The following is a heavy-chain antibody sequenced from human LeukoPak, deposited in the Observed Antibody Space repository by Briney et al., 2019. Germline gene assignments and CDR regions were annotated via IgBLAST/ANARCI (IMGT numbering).Heavy chain of an antibody. Sequence: SSETLSLTCAVYGGSFSGYYWTLIRQPPGKGLEWNGEINHSGSTNYNPSLKSRVTISVDTSKNQFSLKLSSVTAADTAVYYCARAQTGGAARPLVTEYFQHWGQGTLVTVSS. J-gene: IGHJ1*01. CDR1: GGSFSGYY. CDR2: INHSGST. D-gene: IGHD6-6*01. V-gene: IGHV4-34*01. CDR3: ARAQTGGAARPLVTEYFQH.